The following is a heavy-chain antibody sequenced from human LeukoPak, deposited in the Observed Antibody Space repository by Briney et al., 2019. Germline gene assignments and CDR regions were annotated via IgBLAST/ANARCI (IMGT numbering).Heavy chain of an antibody. CDR3: ARAPRPIPYYYDSSGYYYMDV. CDR2: IKQDGSEK. CDR1: GFTFSSYW. J-gene: IGHJ6*03. D-gene: IGHD3-22*01. V-gene: IGHV3-7*01. Sequence: GGSLRLSCAASGFTFSSYWMSWVRQAPGKGLEWVANIKQDGSEKYYVDSVKGRFTISRDNAKNSLYLQTNSLRAEDTAVYYCARAPRPIPYYYDSSGYYYMDVWGKGTTVTVSS.